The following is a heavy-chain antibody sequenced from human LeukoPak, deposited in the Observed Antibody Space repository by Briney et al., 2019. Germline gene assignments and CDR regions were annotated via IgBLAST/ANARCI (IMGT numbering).Heavy chain of an antibody. Sequence: GGSLRLSCAASGFTFSDYYMNWIRQAPGKGLEWVSYISSSGSTIYYADSVKGQFTISRDNAKNSLYLQMNSLRAEDTAVYYCARVSRYYSFYFDYWGQGTLVTVSS. CDR1: GFTFSDYY. D-gene: IGHD3-22*01. J-gene: IGHJ4*02. CDR2: ISSSGSTI. CDR3: ARVSRYYSFYFDY. V-gene: IGHV3-11*01.